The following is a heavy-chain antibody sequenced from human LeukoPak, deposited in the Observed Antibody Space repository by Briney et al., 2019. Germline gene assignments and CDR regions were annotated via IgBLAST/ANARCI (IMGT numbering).Heavy chain of an antibody. CDR3: ARGTLTAPRSAFDI. D-gene: IGHD1-14*01. CDR1: GYTFTGYY. V-gene: IGHV1-2*04. Sequence: ASVKVSCRASGYTFTGYYMSWVRQAPGQGLEWMGWINPDSGGTHYAQNFQGWVTMTRDTSISTAYMELSRLRSDDTAVYYCARGTLTAPRSAFDIWGQGTMVTVSS. J-gene: IGHJ3*02. CDR2: INPDSGGT.